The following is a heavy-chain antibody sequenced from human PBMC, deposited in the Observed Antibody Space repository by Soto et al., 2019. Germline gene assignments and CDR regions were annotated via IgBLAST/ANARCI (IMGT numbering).Heavy chain of an antibody. CDR2: MNPNSGNT. D-gene: IGHD1-26*01. CDR1: GYTFTSYD. J-gene: IGHJ6*02. Sequence: ASVKVSCKASGYTFTSYDINWVRQATGQGLEWMGWMNPNSGNTGYAQKFQGRVTMTRNTSISTAYMELSSLRSEDTAVYYCARGTPSGSYCVDYYYYGMDVWGQGTTVTVSS. CDR3: ARGTPSGSYCVDYYYYGMDV. V-gene: IGHV1-8*01.